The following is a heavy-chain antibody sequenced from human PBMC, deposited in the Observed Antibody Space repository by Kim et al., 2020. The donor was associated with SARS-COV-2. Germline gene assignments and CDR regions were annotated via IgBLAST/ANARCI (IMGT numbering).Heavy chain of an antibody. CDR2: ISYDGSNK. Sequence: GGSLRLSCAASGFTFSSYGMHWVRQAPGKGLEWVAVISYDGSNKYYADSVKGRFTISRDNSKNTLYLQMNSLRAEDTAVYYCACETPEVVAAMYFQHWG. J-gene: IGHJ1*01. CDR3: ACETPEVVAAMYFQH. CDR1: GFTFSSYG. D-gene: IGHD2-15*01. V-gene: IGHV3-30*03.